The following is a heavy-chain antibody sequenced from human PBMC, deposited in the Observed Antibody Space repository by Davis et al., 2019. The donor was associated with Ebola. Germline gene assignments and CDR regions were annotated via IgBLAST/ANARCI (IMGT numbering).Heavy chain of an antibody. V-gene: IGHV4-39*02. J-gene: IGHJ4*02. CDR1: GGSISSSSYY. Sequence: SETLSLTCTVSGGSISSSSYYWGWIRQPPGKGLEWIGSIYYSGSTYYNPSLKSRVTISVDTSKNQFSLKLSSVTAADTAVYYCARDGLIAARLGPLRYWGQGTLVTVSS. CDR3: ARDGLIAARLGPLRY. CDR2: IYYSGST. D-gene: IGHD6-6*01.